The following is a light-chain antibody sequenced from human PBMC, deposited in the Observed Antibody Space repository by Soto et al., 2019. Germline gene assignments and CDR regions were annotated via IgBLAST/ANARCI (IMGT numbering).Light chain of an antibody. CDR2: AAS. J-gene: IGKJ2*02. V-gene: IGKV1-39*01. CDR3: QETHPVPPCT. CDR1: QAVINY. Sequence: DIQMTQSPPPLSASVGVRLTIACRASQAVINYLSWYQQKPGKAHKLLIFAASTLQSAVPAQFSGSGYGTDFSLTISDLHPEDSATYYCQETHPVPPCTFGQGTKVEI.